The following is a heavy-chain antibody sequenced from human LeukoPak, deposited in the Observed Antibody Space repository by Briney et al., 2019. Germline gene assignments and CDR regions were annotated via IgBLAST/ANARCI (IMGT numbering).Heavy chain of an antibody. CDR2: ISETTGGT. Sequence: PGGSLRLSCAASGFTFSSYAMSWVRQAPGKGLEWVSGISETTGGTYYADSVKGRFTISRDNSKNTLSLQMNSLRNEDTAVYYCAKGQLKHSSGYYLYYFDYWGQGTLVTVSS. CDR1: GFTFSSYA. CDR3: AKGQLKHSSGYYLYYFDY. J-gene: IGHJ4*02. V-gene: IGHV3-23*01. D-gene: IGHD3-22*01.